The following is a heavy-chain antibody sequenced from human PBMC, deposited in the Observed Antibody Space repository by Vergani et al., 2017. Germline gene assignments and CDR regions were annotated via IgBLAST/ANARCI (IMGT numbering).Heavy chain of an antibody. Sequence: EVQLVESGGGFVQPGGSLRLSCAASGFTFSSYWMHWVRQAPGKGLVWVSRINSDGSSTSYADSVKGRFTISRDNAKNTLYLHMNSLRAEDTAVYYCARGGSTAYSNYVSGWFDPWGQGTLVTVSS. CDR3: ARGGSTAYSNYVSGWFDP. J-gene: IGHJ5*02. V-gene: IGHV3-74*01. CDR1: GFTFSSYW. D-gene: IGHD4-11*01. CDR2: INSDGSST.